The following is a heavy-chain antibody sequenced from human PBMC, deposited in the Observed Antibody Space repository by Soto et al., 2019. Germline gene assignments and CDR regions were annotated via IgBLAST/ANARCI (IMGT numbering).Heavy chain of an antibody. J-gene: IGHJ4*02. V-gene: IGHV1-3*01. CDR2: INAGNGNT. CDR1: GYTFTSYA. Sequence: QVQLVQSGAEVKKPGASVKVSCKASGYTFTSYAMHWVRQAPGQRLEWMGWINAGNGNTKYSQKFQGRVTITRDTSASTGYMELSSLRSEDTAVYYCARGSRAAAVGYWGQGTLVTVSS. D-gene: IGHD6-13*01. CDR3: ARGSRAAAVGY.